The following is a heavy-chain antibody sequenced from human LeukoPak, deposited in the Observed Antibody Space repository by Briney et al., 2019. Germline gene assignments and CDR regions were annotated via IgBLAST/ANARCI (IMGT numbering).Heavy chain of an antibody. CDR1: GFTFSSYV. V-gene: IGHV3-23*01. CDR2: TTGSGATT. CDR3: ARSWYFDL. Sequence: PGGSLRLSCAASGFTFSSYVMTWVRQAPGKGLEWVATTTGSGATTDYADSVKGRFTISRDNSKNTLSLQMNSLRVEDTAVYYCARSWYFDLWGRGTLVTVSS. J-gene: IGHJ2*01.